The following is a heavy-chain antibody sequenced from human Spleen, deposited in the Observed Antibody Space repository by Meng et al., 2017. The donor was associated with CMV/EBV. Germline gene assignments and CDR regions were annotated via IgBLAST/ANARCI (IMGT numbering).Heavy chain of an antibody. J-gene: IGHJ5*02. CDR1: GYIFTGYY. V-gene: IGHV1-8*03. CDR2: MNPNSGNT. CDR3: ARDRVGMVVTPWWFDP. D-gene: IGHD4-23*01. Sequence: ASVKVSCKASGYIFTGYYMHWVRQAPGQGLEWMGWMNPNSGNTGYAQVFQGRVTITSNAAISTAYMELRSLRSDDTAVYYCARDRVGMVVTPWWFDPWGQGTLVTVSS.